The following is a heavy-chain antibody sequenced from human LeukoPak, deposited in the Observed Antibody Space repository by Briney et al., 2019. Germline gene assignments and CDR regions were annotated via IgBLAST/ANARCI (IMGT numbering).Heavy chain of an antibody. CDR1: GGSFSGYY. J-gene: IGHJ5*02. Sequence: SETLSLTCAVYGGSFSGYYWSWIRQPPGKGLEWIGEINHSGSTNYNPSLKSRVTISVDTSKNQFSLKLSSVTAADTAVYYCARGSQAGYGDYIMYNWFDPWGQGTLVTVSS. D-gene: IGHD4-17*01. V-gene: IGHV4-34*01. CDR2: INHSGST. CDR3: ARGSQAGYGDYIMYNWFDP.